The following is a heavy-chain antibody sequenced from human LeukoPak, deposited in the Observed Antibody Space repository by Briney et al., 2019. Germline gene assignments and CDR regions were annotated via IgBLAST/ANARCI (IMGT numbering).Heavy chain of an antibody. Sequence: PGGSLRLSCAASGFTFSSYSMNWVRQAPGKGLEWVSYISSSSSTIYYADSVKGRFTISRDNAKNSLYLQMNSLRAEDTAVYYCARATKHQLPHFDYWGQGTLVTVSS. CDR3: ARATKHQLPHFDY. CDR2: ISSSSSTI. V-gene: IGHV3-48*01. CDR1: GFTFSSYS. J-gene: IGHJ4*02. D-gene: IGHD2-2*01.